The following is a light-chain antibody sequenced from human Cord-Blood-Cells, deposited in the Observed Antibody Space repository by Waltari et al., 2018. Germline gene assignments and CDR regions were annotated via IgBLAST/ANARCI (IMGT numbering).Light chain of an antibody. J-gene: IGKJ3*01. Sequence: DIQMSPSPSSLSASVGDRVPLTCRASQSISSYLHWYQQKPGKTPKLLIYAASSLQSGVPSRFSGSGSGTDFTLTISSLQPEDFATYYCQQSYSTPRGFGPGTKVDIK. CDR3: QQSYSTPRG. V-gene: IGKV1-39*01. CDR2: AAS. CDR1: QSISSY.